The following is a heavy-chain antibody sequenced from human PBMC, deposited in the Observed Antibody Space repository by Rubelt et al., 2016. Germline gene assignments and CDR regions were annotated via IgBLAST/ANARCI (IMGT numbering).Heavy chain of an antibody. V-gene: IGHV4-30-4*07. CDR3: ARHFGWGTYPLEF. J-gene: IGHJ4*02. CDR1: GGSISSGGYS. D-gene: IGHD3-10*01. Sequence: QVQLQESGPGLVKPSQTLSLTCAVSGGSISSGGYSWSWIRQPPGKGLEWIAYVYYSGNSNHNPSLNSRVTISVDTSKNQFYLKLSSVTAADTAMYYCARHFGWGTYPLEFWGQGTLVTVSS. CDR2: VYYSGNS.